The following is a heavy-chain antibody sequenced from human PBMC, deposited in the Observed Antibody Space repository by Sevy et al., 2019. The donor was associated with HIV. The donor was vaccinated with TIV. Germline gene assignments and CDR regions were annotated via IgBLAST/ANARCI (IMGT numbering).Heavy chain of an antibody. D-gene: IGHD6-13*01. CDR1: GYTFTSYD. V-gene: IGHV1-8*01. J-gene: IGHJ6*02. CDR2: MNPNSGNT. Sequence: ASVKVSCKASGYTFTSYDINWVRQATGQGLEWMGWMNPNSGNTGYAQKFQGRVTMTRNTSISTAYMELSSLRSEDTAVYYCARVHLSYSSSWYYYYYGMDVWGQGTTVTVSS. CDR3: ARVHLSYSSSWYYYYYGMDV.